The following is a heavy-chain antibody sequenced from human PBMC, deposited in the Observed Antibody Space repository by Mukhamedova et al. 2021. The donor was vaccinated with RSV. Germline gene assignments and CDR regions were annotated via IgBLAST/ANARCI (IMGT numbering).Heavy chain of an antibody. CDR1: FSTYA. Sequence: FSTYAMNWLRQAPGQGLEWMGWINTNTGNPTYAQGFTGRFVFSVDTSVTTTYLQISSLKAEDTAGYYCARSLTDYSYYVMD. V-gene: IGHV7-4-1*02. D-gene: IGHD2-21*02. CDR3: ARSLTDYSYYVMD. CDR2: INTNTGNP. J-gene: IGHJ6*01.